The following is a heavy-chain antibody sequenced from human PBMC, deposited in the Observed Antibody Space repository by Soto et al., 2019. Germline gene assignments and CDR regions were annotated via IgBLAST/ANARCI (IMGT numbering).Heavy chain of an antibody. J-gene: IGHJ4*02. V-gene: IGHV1-18*01. CDR2: ISGYNGNT. CDR3: ARANTWVTGRVGTN. Sequence: QIHLEQSRIEMKEPGTSLKISCATSGYSFTNYGISWVRQAPGQGLEWMGWISGYNGNTKYAQSFQARVVMTADKFTSAGYLEIRNLRSNDTAVYYCARANTWVTGRVGTNWGQGTKVTVSS. CDR1: GYSFTNYG. D-gene: IGHD1-1*01.